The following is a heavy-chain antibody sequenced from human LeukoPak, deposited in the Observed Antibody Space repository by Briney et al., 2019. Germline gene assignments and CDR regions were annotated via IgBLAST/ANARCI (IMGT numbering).Heavy chain of an antibody. CDR3: ARHDFWSDPEYYFDY. D-gene: IGHD3-3*01. CDR1: GYSISSGCY. J-gene: IGHJ4*02. V-gene: IGHV4-38-2*01. CDR2: IYHSGST. Sequence: SETLSLTCAVSGYSISSGCYWGWIRQPPGKGLEWIGSIYHSGSTYYNPSLKSRVTISVDTSKNQFSLKLSSVTAADTAVYYCARHDFWSDPEYYFDYWGQGTLVTVSS.